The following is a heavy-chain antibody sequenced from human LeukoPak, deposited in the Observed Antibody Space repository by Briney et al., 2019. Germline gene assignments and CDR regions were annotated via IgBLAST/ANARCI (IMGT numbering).Heavy chain of an antibody. V-gene: IGHV1-69*05. Sequence: SVKVSCKASGGTFSSYAISWVRQAPGQGLEWMGGIIPIFGTANYAQKFQGRVTITTDESTSTAYMELSSLGSEDTAVYYCARGGEGGYCSSTSCYPSLYYFDYWGQGTLVTVSS. CDR2: IIPIFGTA. D-gene: IGHD2-2*01. CDR3: ARGGEGGYCSSTSCYPSLYYFDY. CDR1: GGTFSSYA. J-gene: IGHJ4*02.